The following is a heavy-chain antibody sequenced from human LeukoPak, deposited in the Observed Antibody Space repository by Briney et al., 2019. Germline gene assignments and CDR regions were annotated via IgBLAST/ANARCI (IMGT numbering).Heavy chain of an antibody. D-gene: IGHD3-22*01. CDR3: ARKVTTLSYYDSSGYLNYFDY. J-gene: IGHJ4*02. Sequence: SETLSLTCAVYGGSFSGYYWSCIRQPPGKGLEWIGEINHSGSTNYNPSLKSRVTISVDKSKNQFSLKLSSVTAADTAVYYCARKVTTLSYYDSSGYLNYFDYWGQGTLVTVSS. CDR1: GGSFSGYY. V-gene: IGHV4-34*01. CDR2: INHSGST.